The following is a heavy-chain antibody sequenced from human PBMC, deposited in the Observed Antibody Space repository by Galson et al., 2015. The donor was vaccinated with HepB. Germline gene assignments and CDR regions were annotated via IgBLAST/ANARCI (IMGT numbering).Heavy chain of an antibody. D-gene: IGHD1-20*01. CDR3: ARDLAEGNWNRDEDYYYYGMDV. CDR1: GYTFTNYY. CDR2: INPSDGGT. J-gene: IGHJ6*02. V-gene: IGHV1-46*01. Sequence: SVKVSCKASGYTFTNYYMHWVRQAPGQGLEWMGIINPSDGGTTYAQKFQGRVTMTRDASTSTVYMELSSLRSEDTAVYYCARDLAEGNWNRDEDYYYYGMDVWGQGTTVTVSS.